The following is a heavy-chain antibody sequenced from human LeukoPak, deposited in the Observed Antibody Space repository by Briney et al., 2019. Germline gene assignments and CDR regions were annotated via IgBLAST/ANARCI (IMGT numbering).Heavy chain of an antibody. Sequence: ASERVSCKASGYTFTSYGISWVRQAPGQGLEWIGWINPNSGGTNYAQKFQGRVTMTRDTSISTAYMELSRLRSDDTAVYYCTRGAYYYDSSGPFDYWGQGTLVTVSS. CDR1: GYTFTSYG. CDR2: INPNSGGT. D-gene: IGHD3-22*01. CDR3: TRGAYYYDSSGPFDY. J-gene: IGHJ4*02. V-gene: IGHV1-2*02.